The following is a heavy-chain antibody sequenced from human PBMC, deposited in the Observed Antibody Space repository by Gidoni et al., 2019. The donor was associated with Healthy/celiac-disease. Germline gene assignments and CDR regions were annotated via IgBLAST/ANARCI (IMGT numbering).Heavy chain of an antibody. CDR2: IYHSGST. V-gene: IGHV4-30-2*01. Sequence: QLQLQESGSGLVKPSQTLSLTCAVSGGSISSGGYCWSWIRQPPGKGLEWIGYIYHSGSTYYNPSLKSRVTISVDRSKNQFSLKLSSVTAADTAVYYCARSSGSGYYFPFDYWGQGTLVTVSS. CDR3: ARSSGSGYYFPFDY. CDR1: GGSISSGGYC. D-gene: IGHD3-3*01. J-gene: IGHJ4*02.